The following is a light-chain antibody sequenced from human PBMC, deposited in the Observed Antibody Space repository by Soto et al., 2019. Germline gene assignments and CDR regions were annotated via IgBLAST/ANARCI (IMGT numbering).Light chain of an antibody. V-gene: IGKV1-39*01. J-gene: IGKJ1*01. CDR3: QQSYTTLRT. CDR2: AAS. Sequence: DIQMTQSPSSLSASLGDRVTITCRASQSISGYLNWYHQKPGKATKLLIYAASSLQSGVPSRFSGSGSGTDFTLTISSLQPEDFATYYCQQSYTTLRTFGQGTKVDIK. CDR1: QSISGY.